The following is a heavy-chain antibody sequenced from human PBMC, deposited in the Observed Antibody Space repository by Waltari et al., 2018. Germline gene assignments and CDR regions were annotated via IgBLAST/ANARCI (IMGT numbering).Heavy chain of an antibody. J-gene: IGHJ4*02. CDR1: GASFSGYY. V-gene: IGHV4-34*02. Sequence: QVQLQQWGAGLLKPSETLSLTCAVHGASFSGYYWGWLRPYPGKGLEWIGEINRSGSPDYTPSLKKRVTVSIDTSRTEFSLNLSSVTAADTAVYYCARFGRVVEGVIITYFDYWGQGTVVTVSS. D-gene: IGHD3-10*01. CDR2: INRSGSP. CDR3: ARFGRVVEGVIITYFDY.